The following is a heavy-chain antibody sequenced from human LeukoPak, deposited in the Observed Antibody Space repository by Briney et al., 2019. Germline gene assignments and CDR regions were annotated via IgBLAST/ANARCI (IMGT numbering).Heavy chain of an antibody. Sequence: GGSLRLSCVVSGFTFSQYFMDWIRQAPGKGLEWVGRIKNKDNNYATEYAAAVRGRFIISGDDSKNSLFLQMYSLKTDDTAVYYCARVRGRNWYAFDLWGQGTMVSVSS. CDR3: ARVRGRNWYAFDL. CDR2: IKNKDNNYAT. D-gene: IGHD1-26*01. CDR1: GFTFSQYF. J-gene: IGHJ3*01. V-gene: IGHV3-72*01.